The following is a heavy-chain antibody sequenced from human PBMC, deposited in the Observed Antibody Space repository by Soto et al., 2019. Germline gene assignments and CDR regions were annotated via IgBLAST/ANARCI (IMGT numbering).Heavy chain of an antibody. Sequence: NPSETLSLTCSVSGSSMTTYYWHWIRQAPGKVLEWIGYVNNNGNTDYNPSLESRVTISVDTSRNQISLYLTSVTAADTAIYYCAAPPRYWDKGTLVTVSS. CDR2: VNNNGNT. CDR1: GSSMTTYY. CDR3: AAPPRY. V-gene: IGHV4-59*01. J-gene: IGHJ1*01.